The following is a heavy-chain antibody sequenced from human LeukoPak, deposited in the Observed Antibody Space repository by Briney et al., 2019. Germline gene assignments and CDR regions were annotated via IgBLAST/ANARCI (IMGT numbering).Heavy chain of an antibody. Sequence: PGRSLRLSCVASGFTFSSYGMHWVRQAPGKGLEWVAVIWYDGSNKYYGDSVKGRFSISRDNSKNTLYLQMNNLKAEDTAVYYCARDLAEMATSPLWIDYWGQGTLVTVSS. J-gene: IGHJ4*02. CDR2: IWYDGSNK. CDR3: ARDLAEMATSPLWIDY. D-gene: IGHD5-24*01. V-gene: IGHV3-33*01. CDR1: GFTFSSYG.